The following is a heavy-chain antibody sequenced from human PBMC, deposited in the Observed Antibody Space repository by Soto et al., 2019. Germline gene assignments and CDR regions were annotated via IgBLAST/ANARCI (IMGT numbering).Heavy chain of an antibody. D-gene: IGHD5-18*01. CDR2: IYYSGST. CDR3: ARSGYSYGSWVWFDP. V-gene: IGHV4-59*01. Sequence: PSETLSLTCTVSGGSISSYYWSWIRQPPGKGLEWIGYIYYSGSTNYNPSLKSRVTISVDTSKNQFTLKLSSVTAADTAVYYCARSGYSYGSWVWFDPWGQGTLVTVSS. CDR1: GGSISSYY. J-gene: IGHJ5*02.